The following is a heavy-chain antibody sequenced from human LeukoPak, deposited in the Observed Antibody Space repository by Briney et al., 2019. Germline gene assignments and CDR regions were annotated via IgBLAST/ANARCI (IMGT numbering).Heavy chain of an antibody. CDR3: AKDAQRGFDYSNSLQN. J-gene: IGHJ1*01. D-gene: IGHD4-11*01. CDR1: GFTFSHYG. CDR2: IWSDGSDK. Sequence: GGSLRLSCAASGFTFSHYGMHWVRQTPGAGLEWVAVIWSDGSDKYYAKSVKGRFTISRDNFKNSLFLQMNSLRAEDTAVYYCAKDAQRGFDYSNSLQNWGQGILVTVSS. V-gene: IGHV3-33*06.